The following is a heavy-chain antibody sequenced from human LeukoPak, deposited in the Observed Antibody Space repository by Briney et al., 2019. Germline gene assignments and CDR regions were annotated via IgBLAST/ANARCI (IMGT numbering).Heavy chain of an antibody. Sequence: GGSLRLSCTASGFTSGDYAMSWFRQAPGKGLEWVGFIRSKAYGGTTEYAASVKGRFTISRDDSKSIAYLQMNSLKTEDTAVYYCTSSLSSGYYYSIGYWGQGTLVTVSS. CDR3: TSSLSSGYYYSIGY. D-gene: IGHD3-22*01. J-gene: IGHJ4*02. CDR1: GFTSGDYA. CDR2: IRSKAYGGTT. V-gene: IGHV3-49*03.